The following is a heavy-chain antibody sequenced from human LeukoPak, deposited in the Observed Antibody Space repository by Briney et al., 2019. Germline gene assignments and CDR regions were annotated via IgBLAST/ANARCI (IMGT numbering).Heavy chain of an antibody. V-gene: IGHV2-70*11. CDR2: IDWDDDT. Sequence: ESGPALVRPTHTLTLTCTFSGFSLNASGMCVSWIRQPPGKALEWLARIDWDDDTYYSTSLNTRLTISKDTSKNQVVLTMTNMDRVDTATYYCARMNRGNYFDYWGQGTLVTVSS. J-gene: IGHJ4*02. D-gene: IGHD7-27*01. CDR3: ARMNRGNYFDY. CDR1: GFSLNASGMC.